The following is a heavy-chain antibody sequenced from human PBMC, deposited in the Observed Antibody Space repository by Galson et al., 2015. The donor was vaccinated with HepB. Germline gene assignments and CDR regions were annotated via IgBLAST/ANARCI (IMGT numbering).Heavy chain of an antibody. J-gene: IGHJ4*02. V-gene: IGHV3-30*07. CDR2: ISSDYTSK. CDR1: GFTFSRHA. CDR3: ASDCDGSGSFYNMLGY. D-gene: IGHD3-10*01. Sequence: SLRLSCAVSGFTFSRHAFHWVRQAPGRGLEWVALISSDYTSKFYADSVMGRLTISRDNSKDTVYLQMNSLRDEDTAVYYCASDCDGSGSFYNMLGYWVQGTMVTVSS.